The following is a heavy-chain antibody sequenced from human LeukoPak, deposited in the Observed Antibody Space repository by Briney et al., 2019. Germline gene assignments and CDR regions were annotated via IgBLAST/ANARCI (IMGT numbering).Heavy chain of an antibody. CDR2: IYYSGSP. J-gene: IGHJ4*02. CDR3: AALAGYCSGGSCYRGRVLKDY. CDR1: GGSISSGDYY. D-gene: IGHD2-15*01. Sequence: SETLSLTCTVSGGSISSGDYYWSWIRQPPGKGLEWIVYIYYSGSPNYNPSLKTRVTLSLDTSNNQCSLQLSSVTAADTAVYYCAALAGYCSGGSCYRGRVLKDYWGQGTLVTVSS. V-gene: IGHV4-30-4*08.